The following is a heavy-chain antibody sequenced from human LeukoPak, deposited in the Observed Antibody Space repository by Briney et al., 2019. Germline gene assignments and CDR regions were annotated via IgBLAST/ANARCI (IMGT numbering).Heavy chain of an antibody. J-gene: IGHJ5*02. CDR2: INPSGGST. CDR1: GYTFTSYY. Sequence: GASVKVSCKASGYTFTSYYMHWVRQAPGQGLEWMGIINPSGGSTSYAQKFQGRVTMTRDTSTSTVYMELSSLRSEDTAVYYCAREFQLASYYYGSGSYYKSSGYNWFDPWGQGTLVTVSS. V-gene: IGHV1-46*01. CDR3: AREFQLASYYYGSGSYYKSSGYNWFDP. D-gene: IGHD3-10*01.